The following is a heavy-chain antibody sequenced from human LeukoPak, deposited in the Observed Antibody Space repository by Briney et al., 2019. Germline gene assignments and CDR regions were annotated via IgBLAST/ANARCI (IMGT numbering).Heavy chain of an antibody. CDR2: ITSSSTYI. CDR1: GFTFSSYT. J-gene: IGHJ6*03. CDR3: ARDPYSGGYGDYYYYYMDL. D-gene: IGHD1-26*01. Sequence: PGGSLRLSCAASGFTFSSYTMNWVRQAPGKGLEWVSSITSSSTYIYYADSVKGRFTISRDNAKNSLYLQMNSLRAEDTAVYYCARDPYSGGYGDYYYYYMDLWGQGTLVTVSS. V-gene: IGHV3-21*01.